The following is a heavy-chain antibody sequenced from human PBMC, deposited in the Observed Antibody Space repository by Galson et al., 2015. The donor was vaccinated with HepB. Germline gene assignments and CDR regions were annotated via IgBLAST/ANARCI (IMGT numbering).Heavy chain of an antibody. CDR2: ISSSSSYT. J-gene: IGHJ5*02. D-gene: IGHD3-10*01. CDR1: GFTFSDYY. CDR3: ARVVPQALWFGELLEAWFDP. Sequence: SLRLSCAASGFTFSDYYMSWIRQAPGKGLEWVSYISSSSSYTNYADSVKGRFTISRDNAKNSLYLQMNSLRAEDTAVYYCARVVPQALWFGELLEAWFDPWGQGTLVTVSS. V-gene: IGHV3-11*06.